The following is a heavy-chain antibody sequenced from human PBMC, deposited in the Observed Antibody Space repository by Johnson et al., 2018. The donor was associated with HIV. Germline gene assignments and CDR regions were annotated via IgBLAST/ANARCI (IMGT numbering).Heavy chain of an antibody. Sequence: VQLVESGGGVVRPGGSLSLSCKASGFMFDDFGMNWVRQAPGKGLEWVSGINWNGGSTGYADSMKGRFTISRDNAKNSLYLQMNRLRAEDTALYYCARDRQAVRGTFDIWGQGTMVTVSS. V-gene: IGHV3-20*04. CDR3: ARDRQAVRGTFDI. CDR1: GFMFDDFG. D-gene: IGHD6-19*01. CDR2: INWNGGST. J-gene: IGHJ3*02.